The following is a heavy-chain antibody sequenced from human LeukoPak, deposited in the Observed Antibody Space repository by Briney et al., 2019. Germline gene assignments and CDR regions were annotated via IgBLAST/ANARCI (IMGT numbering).Heavy chain of an antibody. D-gene: IGHD2-2*01. Sequence: PGGSLRLSCATPGFVFSDYGIHWVRQAPGKGLEWVAFIRYDGSDPNYPDSVKGRFTISRDNSKNMVQLQMNSLRVEHTAVYYCAQDRFCSSDSCSFVTTRFDPWGQGTLVTVSS. CDR1: GFVFSDYG. CDR3: AQDRFCSSDSCSFVTTRFDP. CDR2: IRYDGSDP. V-gene: IGHV3-30*02. J-gene: IGHJ5*02.